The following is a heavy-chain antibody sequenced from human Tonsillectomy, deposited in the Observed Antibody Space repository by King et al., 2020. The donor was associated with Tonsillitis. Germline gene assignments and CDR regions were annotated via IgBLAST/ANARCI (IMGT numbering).Heavy chain of an antibody. Sequence: EKQLVQSGGGLVRPGGSLRLSCAASGFTFDNYWMSWVRQAPGKGLEWVANIRQDGSDGFYVDSVKGRFTISRDNAKNSLSLLMNSLRAEDPAVYYCATFWSGYFDYWGQGTLVTVSS. CDR3: ATFWSGYFDY. V-gene: IGHV3-7*01. CDR1: GFTFDNYW. D-gene: IGHD3-3*01. CDR2: IRQDGSDG. J-gene: IGHJ4*02.